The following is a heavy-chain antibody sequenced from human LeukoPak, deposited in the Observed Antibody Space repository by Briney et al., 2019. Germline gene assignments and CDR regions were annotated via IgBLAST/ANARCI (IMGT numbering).Heavy chain of an antibody. CDR3: ARDHKYAFDY. Sequence: GGCLRLSCAASGFTFSDYTMSWVRQAPGKGLEWLSYISSGTISYADSVKGRFTISRDNAKNSLYLQMNSLRPEDTAVYFCARDHKYAFDYWGQGALVTVSS. CDR2: ISSGTI. J-gene: IGHJ4*02. D-gene: IGHD2-2*01. CDR1: GFTFSDYT. V-gene: IGHV3-48*01.